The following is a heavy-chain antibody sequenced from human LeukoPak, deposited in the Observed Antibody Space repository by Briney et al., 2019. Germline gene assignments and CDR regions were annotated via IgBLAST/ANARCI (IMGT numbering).Heavy chain of an antibody. V-gene: IGHV3-48*03. CDR3: ARESKGYGDYYFDY. CDR2: ISSSGSTI. J-gene: IGHJ4*02. D-gene: IGHD4-17*01. CDR1: GFTFSSYE. Sequence: GGSLRLSCAASGFTFSSYEMNWVRQAPGKGLEWVSYISSSGSTICYADSVKGRFTISRDNAKNSLYLQMNSLRAEDTAVYYCARESKGYGDYYFDYWGQGTLVTVSS.